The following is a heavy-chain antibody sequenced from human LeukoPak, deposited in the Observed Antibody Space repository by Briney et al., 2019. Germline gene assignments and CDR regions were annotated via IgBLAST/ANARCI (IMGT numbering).Heavy chain of an antibody. CDR3: ARDDGVATRQFDY. Sequence: GGSLRLSCAASGFTFSSYAMSWVRQAPGKGLEWVSSISSSSSYIYYADSVKGRFTISRDNAKNSLYLQMNSLRAEDTAVYYCARDDGVATRQFDYWGQGTLVTVSS. V-gene: IGHV3-21*01. CDR1: GFTFSSYA. D-gene: IGHD5-12*01. J-gene: IGHJ4*02. CDR2: ISSSSSYI.